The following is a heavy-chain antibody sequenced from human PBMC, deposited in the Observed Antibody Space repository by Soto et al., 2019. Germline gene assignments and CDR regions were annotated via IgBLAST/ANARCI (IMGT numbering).Heavy chain of an antibody. J-gene: IGHJ4*02. V-gene: IGHV4-31*03. D-gene: IGHD2-15*01. CDR1: GGSISSGGYY. Sequence: PSKTLSLTCTVSGGSISSGGYYWSWIRQHPGKGLEWIGYIYYSGSTYYNPSLKSRVTISVDTSKNQFSLKLSSVTAADTAVYYCARHGRNAGSCCPFDYWGQGTLVTVSS. CDR2: IYYSGST. CDR3: ARHGRNAGSCCPFDY.